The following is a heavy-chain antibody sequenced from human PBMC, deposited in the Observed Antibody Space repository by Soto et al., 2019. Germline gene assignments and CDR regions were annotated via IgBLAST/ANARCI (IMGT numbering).Heavy chain of an antibody. J-gene: IGHJ4*02. V-gene: IGHV4-34*01. CDR3: ARGIVGATVFDY. Sequence: QVQLQQWGAGLLKPSETLSLTCAVYGGSFSGYYWSWIRQPPGKGLEWIGEINHSGSTNYNPSLKSRVTISVDTSKNQFSLKLGSVTAADTAVYYCARGIVGATVFDYWGQGTLVTVSS. CDR2: INHSGST. D-gene: IGHD1-26*01. CDR1: GGSFSGYY.